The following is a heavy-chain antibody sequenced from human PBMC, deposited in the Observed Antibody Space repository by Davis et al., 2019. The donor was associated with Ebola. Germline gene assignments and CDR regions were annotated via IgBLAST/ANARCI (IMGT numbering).Heavy chain of an antibody. CDR2: ISGSGGST. CDR3: AKNFHSSGYYRRDWFDP. D-gene: IGHD3-22*01. J-gene: IGHJ5*02. CDR1: GFTFSSYA. Sequence: GESLKISCAASGFTFSSYAMNWVRQAPGKGLEWVSAISGSGGSTYYADSVKGRFTISRDNSKNTLYVQMNSLRAEDTAVYYCAKNFHSSGYYRRDWFDPWGQGTLVTVSS. V-gene: IGHV3-23*01.